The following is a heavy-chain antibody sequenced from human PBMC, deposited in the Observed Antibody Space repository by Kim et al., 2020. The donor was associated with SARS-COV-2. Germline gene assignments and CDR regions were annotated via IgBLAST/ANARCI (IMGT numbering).Heavy chain of an antibody. CDR3: ARDATSRGWFDP. V-gene: IGHV4-39*07. J-gene: IGHJ5*02. CDR2: IYYSGST. Sequence: SETLSLTCTVSGGSISSSSYYWGWIRQPPGKGLEWIGSIYYSGSTYYNPSLKSRVTISVDTSKNQFSLKLSSVTAADTAVYYCARDATSRGWFDPWGQGT. CDR1: GGSISSSSYY.